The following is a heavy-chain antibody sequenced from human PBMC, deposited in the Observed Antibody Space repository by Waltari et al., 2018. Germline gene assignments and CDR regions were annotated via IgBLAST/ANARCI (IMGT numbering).Heavy chain of an antibody. CDR2: INHSGST. J-gene: IGHJ3*02. V-gene: IGHV4-34*01. Sequence: QVQLQQWGAGLLKPSETLSLTCAVDGGSFSAYASSWLRQPPGKGLEWIGEINHSGSTNYNPSLKSRVTISVDTSKNQFSLKLSSVTAADTAVYYCARGRLRYAARLYRLDAFDIWGQGTMVTVSS. D-gene: IGHD6-6*01. CDR3: ARGRLRYAARLYRLDAFDI. CDR1: GGSFSAYA.